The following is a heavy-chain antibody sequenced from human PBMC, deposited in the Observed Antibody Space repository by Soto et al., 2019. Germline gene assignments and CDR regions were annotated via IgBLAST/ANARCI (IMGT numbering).Heavy chain of an antibody. CDR1: GDSVSSNSAA. CDR2: TYYRSKWYN. V-gene: IGHV6-1*01. CDR3: ARDRIVVVPAAILYYYYYGMDV. Sequence: SQTLSLTCAISGDSVSSNSAAWNWIRQSPSRGLEWLGRTYYRSKWYNDYAVSVKSRITINPDTSKNQFSLQLNSVTPEDTAVYYCARDRIVVVPAAILYYYYYGMDVWGQGTTVTV. D-gene: IGHD2-2*01. J-gene: IGHJ6*02.